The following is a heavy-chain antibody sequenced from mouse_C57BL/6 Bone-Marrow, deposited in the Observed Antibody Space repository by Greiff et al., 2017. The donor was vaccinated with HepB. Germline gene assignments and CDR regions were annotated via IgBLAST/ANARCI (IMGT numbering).Heavy chain of an antibody. D-gene: IGHD2-2*01. Sequence: VQLKESGPELVKPGASVKISCKASGYSFTGYYMNWVKQSPEKSLEWIGEINPSTGGTTYNQKFKAKATLTVDKSSSTAYMQLKSLTSEDSAVYYCAREEYGYDKGSHYFDYWGQGTTLTVSS. CDR3: AREEYGYDKGSHYFDY. CDR2: INPSTGGT. J-gene: IGHJ2*01. CDR1: GYSFTGYY. V-gene: IGHV1-42*01.